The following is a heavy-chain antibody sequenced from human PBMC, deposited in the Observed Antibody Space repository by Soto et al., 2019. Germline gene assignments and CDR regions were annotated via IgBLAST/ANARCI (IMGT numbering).Heavy chain of an antibody. J-gene: IGHJ5*02. V-gene: IGHV4-30-4*01. CDR2: IYYSGST. Sequence: LSLTCNVSGGSIRTPDWWSWVRQTPEKGLEWIGYIYYSGSTYYNPSLKSRVTISVDTSKNQFSLKLNSVTAADTAVYYCAREGITMILGFDPWGQGTLVTVSS. D-gene: IGHD3-22*01. CDR1: GGSIRTPDW. CDR3: AREGITMILGFDP.